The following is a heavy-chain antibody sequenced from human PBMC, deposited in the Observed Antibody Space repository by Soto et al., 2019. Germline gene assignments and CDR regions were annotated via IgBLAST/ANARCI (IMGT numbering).Heavy chain of an antibody. J-gene: IGHJ4*02. V-gene: IGHV4-30-4*01. CDR2: IFDSGTT. CDR1: GGSITSDYSC. D-gene: IGHD6-13*01. CDR3: ARLDSIAAAVERGNYFDY. Sequence: SETLSLTCTVSGGSITSDYSCWSWIRQPPGEGLEWIGHIFDSGTTYTNPSLRSQVAISLDTSKNHFSLTLSSVTAADTAVYYCARLDSIAAAVERGNYFDYWGQGTLVTVSS.